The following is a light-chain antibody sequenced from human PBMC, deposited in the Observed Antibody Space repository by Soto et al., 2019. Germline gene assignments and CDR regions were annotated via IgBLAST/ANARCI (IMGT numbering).Light chain of an antibody. CDR1: QSVLYSSTNKNY. J-gene: IGKJ1*01. CDR2: WAS. V-gene: IGKV4-1*01. Sequence: DIVMTQSPDSLAVSLGERATINCKSSQSVLYSSTNKNYLAWYQQKSGQPPQLLFYWASTRESRVPDRFSGSGSGTDFTLTISSLQAEDVAVYYCQQYYSTPPTFGHGTKVEIK. CDR3: QQYYSTPPT.